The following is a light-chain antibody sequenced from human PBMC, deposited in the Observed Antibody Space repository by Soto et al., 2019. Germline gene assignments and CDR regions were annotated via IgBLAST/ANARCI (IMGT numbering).Light chain of an antibody. CDR3: QSYDSSLNGWV. CDR2: ANS. CDR1: SSNIGAGYD. Sequence: QLVLTQPPSVSGAPGQRVTISCTGSSSNIGAGYDVHWYHQLPGTAPKLLIYANSNRPSGVPDRFSGSKSGTSASLAITGLQAEDEADYYCQSYDSSLNGWVFGGGTKVTVL. J-gene: IGLJ3*02. V-gene: IGLV1-40*01.